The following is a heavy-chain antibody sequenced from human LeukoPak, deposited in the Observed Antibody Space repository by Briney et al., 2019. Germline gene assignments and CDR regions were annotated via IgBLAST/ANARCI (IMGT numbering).Heavy chain of an antibody. J-gene: IGHJ5*02. V-gene: IGHV4-34*01. CDR1: DGSFSGYY. D-gene: IGHD6-13*01. Sequence: SETLSLTCAVYDGSFSGYYWSWIRQPPGKGLEWIGEINHSGSTNYNPSLKSRVTISVDTSKNQFSLKLSSVTAADTAVYYCASNRGYSSSWYWFNWFDPWGQGTLVTVSS. CDR2: INHSGST. CDR3: ASNRGYSSSWYWFNWFDP.